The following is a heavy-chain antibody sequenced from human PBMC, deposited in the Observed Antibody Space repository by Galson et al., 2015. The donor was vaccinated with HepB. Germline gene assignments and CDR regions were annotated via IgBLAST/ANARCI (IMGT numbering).Heavy chain of an antibody. D-gene: IGHD2-21*01. J-gene: IGHJ3*02. Sequence: SLRLSCAASGFTFSSYGMHWVRQAPGKGLEWVAVISYDGSNKYYADSVKGRFTISRDNSKNTLYLQMNSLRAEDTAVYYCAKMGRAYCGGDCYVDAFDIWGQGTMVTVSS. CDR2: ISYDGSNK. CDR3: AKMGRAYCGGDCYVDAFDI. V-gene: IGHV3-30*18. CDR1: GFTFSSYG.